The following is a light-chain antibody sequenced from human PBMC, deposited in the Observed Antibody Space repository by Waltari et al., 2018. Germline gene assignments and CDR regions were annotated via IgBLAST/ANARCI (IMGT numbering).Light chain of an antibody. CDR1: QMIDNNF. J-gene: IGKJ3*01. V-gene: IGKV3-20*01. CDR3: QEFGTSPRIT. CDR2: AAS. Sequence: EIVLTQSPGTLSLSPGERATLPCRASQMIDNNFLAWYQQRPGQAPRLLIYAASRRATGIPVRFSGSGSGTDFTLTISRLEPEDFAVYYCQEFGTSPRITFGPGTKVDI.